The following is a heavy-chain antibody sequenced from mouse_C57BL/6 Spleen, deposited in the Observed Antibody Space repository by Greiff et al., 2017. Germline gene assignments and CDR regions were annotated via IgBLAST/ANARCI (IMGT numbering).Heavy chain of an antibody. J-gene: IGHJ1*03. CDR3: ARPLITTVVDWYFDV. CDR2: IYPRSGNT. Sequence: QVQLQQSGAELARPGASVKLSCKASGYTFTSYGISWVKQRTGQGLEWIGEIYPRSGNTYYNEKFKGKATLSADKSSTTAYMELRSLTSEDSAVXFGARPLITTVVDWYFDVWGTGTTVTVSS. CDR1: GYTFTSYG. V-gene: IGHV1-81*01. D-gene: IGHD1-1*01.